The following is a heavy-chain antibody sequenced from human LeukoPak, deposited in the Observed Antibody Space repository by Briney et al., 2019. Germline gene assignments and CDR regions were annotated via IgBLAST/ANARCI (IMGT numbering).Heavy chain of an antibody. CDR3: ARDFYTGMFDY. CDR2: IWYDGSNI. J-gene: IGHJ4*02. CDR1: GFTFSSYG. Sequence: PGGSLRLSCAASGFTFSSYGFHWVRQAPGKGLEWVAVIWYDGSNIHYAESVKGRFTISRDNSRDTLYLHMNSLRPEDTAVYCCARDFYTGMFDYWGQGTLVTVSS. V-gene: IGHV3-33*01. D-gene: IGHD3-10*02.